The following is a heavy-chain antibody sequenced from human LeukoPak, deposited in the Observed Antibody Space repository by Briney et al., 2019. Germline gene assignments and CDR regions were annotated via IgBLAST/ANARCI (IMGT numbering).Heavy chain of an antibody. CDR3: ARDLGWYGY. CDR1: GFTFSHYW. CDR2: TKPDGSDK. D-gene: IGHD6-19*01. J-gene: IGHJ4*02. Sequence: GGSLRLSCEASGFTFSHYWMSWVRQAPGKGLEWVANTKPDGSDKYYVDSVNGRFTISRDNAKNSLYLQMNSLRPEDTAVYYCARDLGWYGYWGQGTLVTVSS. V-gene: IGHV3-7*05.